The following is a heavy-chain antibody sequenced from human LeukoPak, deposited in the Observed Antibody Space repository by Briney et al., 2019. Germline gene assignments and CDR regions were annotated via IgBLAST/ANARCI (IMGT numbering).Heavy chain of an antibody. Sequence: GGSLRLSCAASGFTFSSYAMTWVRQAPGKGLEWVSSIRYNGADTYYADSVKGRFTITRDNSKNTLYLQMSSLRAEDTAVYYCAKVWSYDSSGNYFDYWGQGTLVTVSS. D-gene: IGHD3-22*01. V-gene: IGHV3-23*01. CDR3: AKVWSYDSSGNYFDY. CDR2: IRYNGADT. CDR1: GFTFSSYA. J-gene: IGHJ4*02.